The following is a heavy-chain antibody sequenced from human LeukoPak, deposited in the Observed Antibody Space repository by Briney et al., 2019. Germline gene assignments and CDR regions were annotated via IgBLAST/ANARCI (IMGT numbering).Heavy chain of an antibody. CDR1: GGTFSSYA. J-gene: IGHJ6*01. D-gene: IGHD1-14*01. CDR3: ARVTHYYYYGMDV. V-gene: IGHV1-69*04. CDR2: IIPILGIA. Sequence: GASVKVSSKASGGTFSSYAISWVRQAPGQGLEWMGRIIPILGIANYAQKFQGRVTITADKSTSTAYMELSSLRSEDTAVYYCARVTHYYYYGMDVWGQGNTVTVSS.